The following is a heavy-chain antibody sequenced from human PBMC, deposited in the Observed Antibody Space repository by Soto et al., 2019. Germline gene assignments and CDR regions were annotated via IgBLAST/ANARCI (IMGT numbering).Heavy chain of an antibody. D-gene: IGHD5-18*01. V-gene: IGHV3-23*01. CDR2: TSGSGETT. CDR1: GFTLRNYD. CDR3: AKVLYTGASNVFDP. Sequence: EVHLLESGGGLVQPGGSLRLSCAASGFTLRNYDMSWVRQAPGKGLEWVSGTSGSGETTYYGDSVRGRFTISRDNSKNTLYLQMNSLSAEDTAVYYCAKVLYTGASNVFDPWGQGTLVTVSS. J-gene: IGHJ5*02.